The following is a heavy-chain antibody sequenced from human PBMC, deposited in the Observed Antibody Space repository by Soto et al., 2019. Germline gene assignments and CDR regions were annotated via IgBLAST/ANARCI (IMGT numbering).Heavy chain of an antibody. CDR2: INAGNGNT. CDR1: GYTLTGDA. Sequence: VSVKGSCKASGYTLTGDAVRWVRQAPGQRLEWMGWINAGNGNTKYSQKFQGRVTITRDTSANTAYMELSSLRSEDTAVYYCARSIVVVTALDYWGQGTLVTVSS. V-gene: IGHV1-3*01. D-gene: IGHD2-21*02. J-gene: IGHJ4*02. CDR3: ARSIVVVTALDY.